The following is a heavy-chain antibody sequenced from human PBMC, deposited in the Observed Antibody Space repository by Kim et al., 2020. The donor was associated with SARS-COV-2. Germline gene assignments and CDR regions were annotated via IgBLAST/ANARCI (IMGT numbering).Heavy chain of an antibody. V-gene: IGHV7-4-1*02. CDR1: GYTFTSYA. Sequence: ASVKVSCKASGYTFTSYAMNWVRQAPGQGLEWMGWINTNTGNPTYAQGFTGRFVFSLDTSVSTAYLQISSLKAEDTAVYYCARVMYNWNDLEGRNDYWGQGTLVTVSS. CDR2: INTNTGNP. J-gene: IGHJ4*02. D-gene: IGHD1-1*01. CDR3: ARVMYNWNDLEGRNDY.